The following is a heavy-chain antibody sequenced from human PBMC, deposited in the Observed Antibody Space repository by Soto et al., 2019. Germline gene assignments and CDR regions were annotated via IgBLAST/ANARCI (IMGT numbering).Heavy chain of an antibody. J-gene: IGHJ6*02. CDR2: INPNSGGT. CDR1: GGTFSSYA. V-gene: IGHV1-2*04. Sequence: ASVKVSCKASGGTFSSYAISWVRQAPGQGLEWMGWINPNSGGTNYAQKFQGWVTMTRDTSISTAYMELSRLRSDDTAVYYCARSDIVVADYGMDVWGQGTTVTVSS. D-gene: IGHD2-2*01. CDR3: ARSDIVVADYGMDV.